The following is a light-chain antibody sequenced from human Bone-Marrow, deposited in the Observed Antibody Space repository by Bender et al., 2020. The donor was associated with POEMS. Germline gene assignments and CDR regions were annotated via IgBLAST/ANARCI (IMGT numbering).Light chain of an antibody. CDR1: SGHSSYA. V-gene: IGLV4-69*01. CDR2: LNSDGSH. Sequence: QLVLTQSPSASASLGASVKLTCTLSSGHSSYAIAWHQQQPEKGPRYLMKLNSDGSHSKGDGIPDRFSGSSSGAERYLTISSLQPEDEADYYCQTWDRGLWVFGGGTRLTVL. CDR3: QTWDRGLWV. J-gene: IGLJ3*02.